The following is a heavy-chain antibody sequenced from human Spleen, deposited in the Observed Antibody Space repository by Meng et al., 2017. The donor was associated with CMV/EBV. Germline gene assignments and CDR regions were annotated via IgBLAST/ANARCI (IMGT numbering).Heavy chain of an antibody. J-gene: IGHJ4*02. Sequence: SCKASGYTFTSYDINWVRQATGQGIEWMGWMNPNSGNTGYAQKFQGRVTMTRNTSISTAYMELSSLRSEDTAVYYCAREVVDGYYFDYWGQGTLVTVSS. D-gene: IGHD3/OR15-3a*01. CDR2: MNPNSGNT. CDR1: GYTFTSYD. V-gene: IGHV1-8*01. CDR3: AREVVDGYYFDY.